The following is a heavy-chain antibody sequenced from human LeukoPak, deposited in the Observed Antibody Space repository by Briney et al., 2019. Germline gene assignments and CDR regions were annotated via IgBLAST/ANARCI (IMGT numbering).Heavy chain of an antibody. V-gene: IGHV4-30-2*01. CDR2: IYHSGST. CDR3: ARARDDYGDYPYFDY. CDR1: GGSISSGGYS. J-gene: IGHJ4*02. D-gene: IGHD4-17*01. Sequence: SETLSLTCAVSGGSISSGGYSWSWIRQPPGKGLEWIGYIYHSGSTYYNPSLKSRVTISVDRSKNQFSLKLSSVTAADTAVYYCARARDDYGDYPYFDYWGQGTLVTVSS.